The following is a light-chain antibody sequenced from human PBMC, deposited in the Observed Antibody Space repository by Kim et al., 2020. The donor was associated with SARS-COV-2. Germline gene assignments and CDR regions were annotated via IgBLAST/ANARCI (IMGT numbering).Light chain of an antibody. Sequence: SYELTQPPSVSVAPGQTASITCSGDTLGTGYAYWYQQKTGQSPVLVIYQNFKRPSGIPERFSGSNSGNTATLTIRGTQSEDEADYYCQAWDTNTGVIFGGGTKVTVL. CDR3: QAWDTNTGVI. J-gene: IGLJ2*01. V-gene: IGLV3-1*01. CDR2: QNF. CDR1: TLGTGY.